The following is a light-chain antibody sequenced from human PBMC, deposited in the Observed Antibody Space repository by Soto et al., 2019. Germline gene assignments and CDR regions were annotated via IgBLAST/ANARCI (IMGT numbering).Light chain of an antibody. CDR1: SSDVGGYNY. CDR2: EVN. CDR3: SSYAGSNTDYV. Sequence: QSVLTQPPSASGSPRQSLTISCTGTSSDVGGYNYVSWYQQHPGKVPKLMIYEVNKRPSGVPDRFSGSKSGNTASLTVSGLQAEDEADYYCSSYAGSNTDYVFGTGTKATVL. J-gene: IGLJ1*01. V-gene: IGLV2-8*01.